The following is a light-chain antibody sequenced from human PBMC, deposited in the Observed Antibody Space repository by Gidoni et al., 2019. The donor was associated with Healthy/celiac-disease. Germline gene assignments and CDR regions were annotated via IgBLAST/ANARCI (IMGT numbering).Light chain of an antibody. V-gene: IGKV4-1*01. J-gene: IGKJ2*01. Sequence: DIVMTQSPDSLAVSLGERATINCKSSQSVLYSSNNKNYLALYQQKPGQPPKLLIYWASTRESGVPDRFSGSGSGTDFTLTISSLQAEDVAVYYCQQYYSTPYTFXQXTKLEIK. CDR1: QSVLYSSNNKNY. CDR2: WAS. CDR3: QQYYSTPYT.